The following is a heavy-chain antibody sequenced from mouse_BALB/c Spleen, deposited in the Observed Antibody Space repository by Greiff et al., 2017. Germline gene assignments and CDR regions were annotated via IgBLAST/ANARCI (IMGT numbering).Heavy chain of an antibody. V-gene: IGHV1-31*01. J-gene: IGHJ2*01. CDR1: GYSFTGSY. D-gene: IGHD1-1*01. CDR3: ARFTTVVAPLDY. Sequence: VQLQQSGPELVKPGASVKISCKASGYSFTGSYMHWVKQSHVKSLEWIGRINPYNGATSYNQNFKDKASLTVDESSSTAYMELHSLTSEDSAVYYCARFTTVVAPLDYWGQGTTLTVSS. CDR2: INPYNGAT.